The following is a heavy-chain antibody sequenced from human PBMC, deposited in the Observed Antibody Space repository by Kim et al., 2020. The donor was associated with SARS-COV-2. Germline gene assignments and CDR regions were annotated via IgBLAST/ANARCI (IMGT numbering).Heavy chain of an antibody. Sequence: GGSLRLSCAASGFTFSSFAMSWVRQAPGKGLEWVSAISGTGGTTAYADSVKGRFTISRDTSRSTLYRQMNTLRAEDTAVYYCARRSGWHFDNWGQGTLVTLPS. CDR2: ISGTGGTT. CDR3: ARRSGWHFDN. D-gene: IGHD6-25*01. CDR1: GFTFSSFA. J-gene: IGHJ4*02. V-gene: IGHV3-23*01.